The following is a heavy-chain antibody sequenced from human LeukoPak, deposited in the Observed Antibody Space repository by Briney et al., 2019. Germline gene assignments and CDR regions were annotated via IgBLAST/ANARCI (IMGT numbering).Heavy chain of an antibody. Sequence: GGSLRLSCAASGFNFRSYWMDWVRQAPGKGLEWVANIKQDGSEMYYVDSVKGRFTISRDNTKNSLFLHMSSLRAEDTAVYFCASCYFDNSLHAYDIRGQGTMVTVSS. J-gene: IGHJ3*02. CDR3: ASCYFDNSLHAYDI. CDR2: IKQDGSEM. V-gene: IGHV3-7*01. CDR1: GFNFRSYW. D-gene: IGHD3-22*01.